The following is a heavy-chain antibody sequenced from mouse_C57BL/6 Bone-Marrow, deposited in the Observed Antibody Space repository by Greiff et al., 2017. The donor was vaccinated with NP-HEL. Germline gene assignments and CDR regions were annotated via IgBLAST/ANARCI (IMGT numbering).Heavy chain of an antibody. CDR3: ARVFGSYAMDY. Sequence: QVQLQQPGAELVKPGASVKLSCKASGYTFTSYWMDWVKQRPRQGLEWIGNIYPSDSETHYNQKFKDKATLTVDKSSSTAYMQLSSLTSEDSAVYYCARVFGSYAMDYWGQGTSVTVSS. V-gene: IGHV1-61*01. D-gene: IGHD2-2*01. CDR2: IYPSDSET. CDR1: GYTFTSYW. J-gene: IGHJ4*01.